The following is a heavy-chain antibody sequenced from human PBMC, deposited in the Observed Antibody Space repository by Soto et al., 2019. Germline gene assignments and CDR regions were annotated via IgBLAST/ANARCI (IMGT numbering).Heavy chain of an antibody. V-gene: IGHV4-59*01. CDR2: MYYSGRS. J-gene: IGHJ5*02. CDR3: AASKPPVGFDP. Sequence: SETLSLTCTVSGGSISSYYWSWIRQPPGKGLEWIGYMYYSGRSNYNPSLKGRVTMSLDTSKNQFSLKLNSVAAADTAVYYCAASKPPVGFDPWGQGTLVTVSS. CDR1: GGSISSYY.